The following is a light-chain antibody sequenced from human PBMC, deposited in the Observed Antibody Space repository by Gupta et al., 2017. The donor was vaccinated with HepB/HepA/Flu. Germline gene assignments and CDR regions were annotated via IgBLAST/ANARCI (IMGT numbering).Light chain of an antibody. V-gene: IGKV3-20*01. CDR3: QQEGSSPQT. CDR2: GAS. CDR1: QSVSSSY. Sequence: EIVLTQSPGTLSLSPGERATLSCRASQSVSSSYLAWYQQKPGQAPRLLIYGASSRATGIPDRFSGSGSGTDFTLTISRLEPEDFAVYYCQQEGSSPQTFGQGTKVEIK. J-gene: IGKJ1*01.